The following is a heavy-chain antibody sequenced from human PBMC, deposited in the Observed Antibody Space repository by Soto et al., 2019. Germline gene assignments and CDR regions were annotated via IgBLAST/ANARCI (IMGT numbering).Heavy chain of an antibody. CDR2: IYYSGST. CDR3: ARDRGIVGTTVHAFDI. J-gene: IGHJ3*02. V-gene: IGHV4-59*01. D-gene: IGHD1-26*01. CDR1: GGSISSYY. Sequence: TSETLSLTCTVSGGSISSYYWSWIRQPPGKGLEWIGYIYYSGSTNYNPSLKSRVTISVDTSKNQFSLKLSSVTAADTAVYYCARDRGIVGTTVHAFDIWGQGTMVTVSS.